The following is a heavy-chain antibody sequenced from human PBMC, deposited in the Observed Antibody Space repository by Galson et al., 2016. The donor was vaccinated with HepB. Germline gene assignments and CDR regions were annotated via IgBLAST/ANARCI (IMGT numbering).Heavy chain of an antibody. CDR1: GGSINSYY. Sequence: SETLSLTCTVSGGSINSYYWSWIRQPPGKGLEWIASISYSGSTYYNPSLKSRVTISVDTSKNQFSLKLSSVTATDTAVYYCARDYFYDRSGAFDYWGQGALVTVSA. CDR2: ISYSGST. CDR3: ARDYFYDRSGAFDY. D-gene: IGHD3-22*01. J-gene: IGHJ4*02. V-gene: IGHV4-59*01.